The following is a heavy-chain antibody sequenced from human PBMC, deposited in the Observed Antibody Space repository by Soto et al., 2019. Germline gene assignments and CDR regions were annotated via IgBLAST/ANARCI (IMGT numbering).Heavy chain of an antibody. CDR2: IYYSGST. V-gene: IGHV4-39*01. Sequence: SDTLSLTCTVSGGSISSSSYYWGWIRQPPGKGLEWIGSIYYSGSTYYNPSLKSRVTISVDTSKNQFSLKLSSVTAADTAVYYCARHGHYNWNYYFDYWGQGTLVTVSS. D-gene: IGHD1-7*01. CDR1: GGSISSSSYY. CDR3: ARHGHYNWNYYFDY. J-gene: IGHJ4*02.